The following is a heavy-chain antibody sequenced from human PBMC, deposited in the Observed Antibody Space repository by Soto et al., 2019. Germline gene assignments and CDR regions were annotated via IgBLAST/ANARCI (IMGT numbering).Heavy chain of an antibody. J-gene: IGHJ4*02. CDR3: ASERAGYEY. CDR2: INPNSGAT. Sequence: ASVKVSCKASGYAFTGYYLHWVRQAPGQGLEWMGWINPNSGATNYAQKFQGRVTLTRDTSLSTAHMELSRLRSDDTAVYYCASERAGYEYWGQGTLVT. D-gene: IGHD6-13*01. CDR1: GYAFTGYY. V-gene: IGHV1-2*02.